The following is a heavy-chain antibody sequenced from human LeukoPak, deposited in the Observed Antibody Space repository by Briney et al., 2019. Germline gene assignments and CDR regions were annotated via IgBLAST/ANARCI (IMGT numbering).Heavy chain of an antibody. V-gene: IGHV3-48*02. CDR1: GFTFSGST. Sequence: GGSLRLSCAASGFTFSGSTMNWVRQAPGKGLEWVSYITSTSSSIYYADSVRGRFTISRDNAKNSLYLQMDSLRDEDTAVYYCARDRRPLSYWGQGTLVTVSS. J-gene: IGHJ4*02. CDR3: ARDRRPLSY. CDR2: ITSTSSSI.